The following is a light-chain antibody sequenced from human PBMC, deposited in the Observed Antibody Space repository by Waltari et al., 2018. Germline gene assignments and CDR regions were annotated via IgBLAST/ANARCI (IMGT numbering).Light chain of an antibody. Sequence: PDSLAVSLGERATINCKSSRSILYSSNNKSYLAWYQQKPGQPPNLLIYWASTRESGVPDRFSGSGSGTDFTLTISSLQAEDVAVYSCQQYYSTPYTFGQGTKLEIK. CDR1: RSILYSSNNKSY. J-gene: IGKJ2*01. V-gene: IGKV4-1*01. CDR2: WAS. CDR3: QQYYSTPYT.